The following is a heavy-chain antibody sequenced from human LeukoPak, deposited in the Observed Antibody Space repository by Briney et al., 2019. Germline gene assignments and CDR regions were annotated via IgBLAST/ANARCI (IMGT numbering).Heavy chain of an antibody. CDR2: IWYDGNNK. CDR1: GFTFSKYG. CDR3: ARDWKTTSFDY. D-gene: IGHD4-11*01. V-gene: IGHV3-33*01. J-gene: IGHJ4*02. Sequence: GGSLRLSCAASGFTFSKYGMHWVRQAPGKGLEWVAVIWYDGNNKWYADSVKGRFTISRDNSRNTLYLQMDYLRAEDTAVYYCARDWKTTSFDYWGQGTLVTVSS.